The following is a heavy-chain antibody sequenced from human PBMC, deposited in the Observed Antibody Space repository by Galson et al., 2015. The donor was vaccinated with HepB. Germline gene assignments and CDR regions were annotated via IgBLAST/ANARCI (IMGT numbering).Heavy chain of an antibody. D-gene: IGHD2-15*01. V-gene: IGHV3-23*01. J-gene: IGHJ4*02. CDR1: GFTFKDYA. CDR2: ISRSGGST. Sequence: SLRLSCAVSGFTFKDYAMSWVRQAPGKGLEWVSGISRSGGSTSYADSVKGRFTISRDNSKNTLFLEISSLRAEDTAIYYCAKDREVGYCSGGSCSPPDSWSQGTLVTVSS. CDR3: AKDREVGYCSGGSCSPPDS.